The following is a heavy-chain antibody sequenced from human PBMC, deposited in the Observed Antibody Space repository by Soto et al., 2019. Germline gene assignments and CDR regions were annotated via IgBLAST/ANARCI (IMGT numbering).Heavy chain of an antibody. CDR1: GDSMESRDYY. Sequence: PSETLSLTCTVSGDSMESRDYYWSWIRQSPGKGLEWIGYIYYTGTTYYSPSLQGRVYISIELSKNQFSLKLSSVTAADTAVYHCARVRAYSYGYEVYWGQGTLVTVSS. D-gene: IGHD5-18*01. CDR3: ARVRAYSYGYEVY. J-gene: IGHJ4*02. V-gene: IGHV4-30-4*01. CDR2: IYYTGTT.